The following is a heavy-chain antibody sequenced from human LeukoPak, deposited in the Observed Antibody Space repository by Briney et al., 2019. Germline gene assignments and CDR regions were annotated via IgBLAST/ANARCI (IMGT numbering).Heavy chain of an antibody. J-gene: IGHJ4*02. Sequence: PSETLSLTCTVSGDSIRTNNYYWGWIRQSPGKGLEWIGSIYYSGNTYHNSSLKSRVTMSVDASKSQFSLNLRSVTAADTAVYYCARQERTRRDLPGVFEFWGQGILVTVSS. D-gene: IGHD2-2*01. CDR2: IYYSGNT. CDR3: ARQERTRRDLPGVFEF. V-gene: IGHV4-39*01. CDR1: GDSIRTNNYY.